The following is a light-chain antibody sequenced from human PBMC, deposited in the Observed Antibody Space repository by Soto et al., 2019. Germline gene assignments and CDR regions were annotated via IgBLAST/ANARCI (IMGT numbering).Light chain of an antibody. V-gene: IGKV3-15*01. CDR3: QQYNSWPAIT. CDR2: GAY. CDR1: QSVSSSY. Sequence: EIGMTQSPGTLSLSPGERATLSCGASQSVSSSYLAWYQQKPGQATRLIIYGAYTRANDIPARFSGSGSGTEFTLTISSLQSEDFAIYYCQQYNSWPAITFGQGTRLEI. J-gene: IGKJ5*01.